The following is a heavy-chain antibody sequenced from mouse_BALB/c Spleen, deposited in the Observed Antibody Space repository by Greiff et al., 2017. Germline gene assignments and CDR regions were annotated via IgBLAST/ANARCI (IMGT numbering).Heavy chain of an antibody. V-gene: IGHV5-9-4*01. J-gene: IGHJ3*01. CDR3: ARESNYSFAY. Sequence: EVQGVESGGGLVKPGGSLKLSCAASGFTFSSYAMSWVRQSPEKRLEWVAEISSGGSYTYYPDTVTGRFTISRDNAKNTLYLEMSSLRSEDTAMYYCARESNYSFAYWGQGTLVTVSA. D-gene: IGHD2-5*01. CDR1: GFTFSSYA. CDR2: ISSGGSYT.